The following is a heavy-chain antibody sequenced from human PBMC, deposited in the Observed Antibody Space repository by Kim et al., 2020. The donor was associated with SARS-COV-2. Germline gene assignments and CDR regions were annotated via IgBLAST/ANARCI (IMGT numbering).Heavy chain of an antibody. CDR3: AGHEEGYSTVTSYWYGMDV. V-gene: IGHV1-18*01. CDR1: GYTFTSYG. J-gene: IGHJ6*02. Sequence: ASVKVSCKASGYTFTSYGISWVRQAPGQGLEWMGWISAYNGNTNYAQKLQGRVTMTTDTSTSTAYMELRSLRSDDTAVYYCAGHEEGYSTVTSYWYGMDVWGQGTTVTVSS. CDR2: ISAYNGNT. D-gene: IGHD4-17*01.